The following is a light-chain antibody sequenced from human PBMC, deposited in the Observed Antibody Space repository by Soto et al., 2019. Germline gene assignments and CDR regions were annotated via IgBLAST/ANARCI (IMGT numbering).Light chain of an antibody. J-gene: IGKJ1*01. V-gene: IGKV3-15*01. CDR1: QSISSK. CDR2: GAS. Sequence: EIVMTQSPDTLSASPGERVSLSCRASQSISSKYLAWYQQKLGQAPRLLIYGASSRATGIPARFSGSGSGTEFTLTISSLLSEDFAVYYCQQYNNWPPWTFGQGTKVDIK. CDR3: QQYNNWPPWT.